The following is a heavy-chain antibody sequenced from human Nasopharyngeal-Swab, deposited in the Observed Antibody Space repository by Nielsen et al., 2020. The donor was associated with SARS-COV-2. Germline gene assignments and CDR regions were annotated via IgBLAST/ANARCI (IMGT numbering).Heavy chain of an antibody. J-gene: IGHJ5*02. Sequence: GESLKISCAASGFTFSSYAMSWVRQAPGKGLEWVSAISGSGGSTYYADSVKGRFTISRDNSKNTLYLQMNSLRAEDTAVYYCAKDSGGQFDPWGQGTLVTVPS. CDR3: AKDSGGQFDP. V-gene: IGHV3-23*01. CDR2: ISGSGGST. D-gene: IGHD3-10*01. CDR1: GFTFSSYA.